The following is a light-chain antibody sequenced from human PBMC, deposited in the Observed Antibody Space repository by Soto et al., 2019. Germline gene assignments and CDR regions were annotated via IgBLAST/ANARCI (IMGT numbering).Light chain of an antibody. V-gene: IGKV1-33*01. Sequence: DLQMTQSPSSLSASVGARVSITCQASQDIRTSLSWFQQKPGRAPKLLIYGASYLETGVPSRCRGSVSGTDLTFTISSLQPEDIATYYWQHYHNLPPFTFGPGTRVDVK. CDR2: GAS. CDR1: QDIRTS. CDR3: QHYHNLPPFT. J-gene: IGKJ3*01.